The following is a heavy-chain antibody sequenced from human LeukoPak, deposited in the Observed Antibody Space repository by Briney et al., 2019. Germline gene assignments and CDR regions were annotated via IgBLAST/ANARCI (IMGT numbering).Heavy chain of an antibody. CDR1: GYTFTNYY. CDR2: INPSGGST. CDR3: ARDQVNSSSWLQH. Sequence: ASVKVSCKASGYTFTNYYIHWVRQAPGQGLEWMGIINPSGGSTSYAQRFQGRVTMTRDMSTSTVYMELSSLRSEDTAVYYCARDQVNSSSWLQHWGQGTLVTVSS. J-gene: IGHJ1*01. D-gene: IGHD6-13*01. V-gene: IGHV1-46*01.